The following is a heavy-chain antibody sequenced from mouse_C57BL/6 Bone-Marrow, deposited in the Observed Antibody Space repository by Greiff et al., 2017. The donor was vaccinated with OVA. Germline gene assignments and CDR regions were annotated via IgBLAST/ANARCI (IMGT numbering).Heavy chain of an antibody. Sequence: EVKLMESGGGLVQPGGSLKLSCAASGFTFSDYYMYWVRQTPEKRLEWVAYISNGGGSTYYPDTVKGRFTISRDNAKNTLYLQMSRLKSEDTAMYYCARKSNYVDYWGQGTTLTVSS. CDR1: GFTFSDYY. CDR2: ISNGGGST. V-gene: IGHV5-12*01. J-gene: IGHJ2*01. D-gene: IGHD1-3*01. CDR3: ARKSNYVDY.